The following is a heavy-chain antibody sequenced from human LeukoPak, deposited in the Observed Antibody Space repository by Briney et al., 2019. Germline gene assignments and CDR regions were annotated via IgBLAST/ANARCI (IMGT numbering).Heavy chain of an antibody. CDR3: ARGHDFWSGYYTWFDP. V-gene: IGHV4-34*01. CDR2: INHSGST. Sequence: SETLSLTCAVYGGSFSGYYWSWIRQPPGKGLEWIGEINHSGSTNYNPSLKSRVTISVDTSKNQFSLKLSSVTAADTAVYYCARGHDFWSGYYTWFDPWGQGTLVTVSS. J-gene: IGHJ5*02. D-gene: IGHD3-3*01. CDR1: GGSFSGYY.